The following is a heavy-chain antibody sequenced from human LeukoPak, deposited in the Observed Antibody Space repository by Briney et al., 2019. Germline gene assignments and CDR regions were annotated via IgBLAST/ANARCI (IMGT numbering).Heavy chain of an antibody. CDR2: IYYSGST. Sequence: SETLSLTCTVSGGSISSYYWSWIRQPPGKGLEWIGYIYYSGSTNYNPSLKSRVTISVDTSKNQFSLKLSSVTAAGTAVYYCARHSTVNWFDPWGQGTLVTVSS. D-gene: IGHD4-17*01. V-gene: IGHV4-59*08. CDR1: GGSISSYY. CDR3: ARHSTVNWFDP. J-gene: IGHJ5*02.